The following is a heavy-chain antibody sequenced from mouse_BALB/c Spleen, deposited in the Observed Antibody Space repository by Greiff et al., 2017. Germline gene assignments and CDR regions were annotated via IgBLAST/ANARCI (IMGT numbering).Heavy chain of an antibody. J-gene: IGHJ2*01. CDR1: GYTFTSYW. CDR2: IYPSDSYT. CDR3: TKGGNLYFDY. V-gene: IGHV1-69*02. D-gene: IGHD2-1*01. Sequence: QVQLQQPGAELVRPGASVKLSCKASGYTFTSYWINWVKQRPGQGLEWIGNIYPSDSYTNYNQKFKDKATLTVDKSSSTAYMQLSSPTSEDSAVYYCTKGGNLYFDYWGQGTTLTVSS.